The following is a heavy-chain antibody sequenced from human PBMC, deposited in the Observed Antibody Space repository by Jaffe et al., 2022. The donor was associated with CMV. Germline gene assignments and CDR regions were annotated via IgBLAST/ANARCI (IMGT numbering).Heavy chain of an antibody. CDR1: GYSFSNSY. D-gene: IGHD3-10*01. Sequence: QVQLVQSGAEVKKPGASVKLSCRAPGYSFSNSYMNWVRQAPGQGLEWMGIINLSGGTSNYAQKFLGRVTMTRDTSTSTVSMELSSLRYDDTAMYYCVRSLYYYGSGSRYDPWGQGTLVTVSS. CDR2: INLSGGTS. CDR3: VRSLYYYGSGSRYDP. J-gene: IGHJ5*02. V-gene: IGHV1-46*01.